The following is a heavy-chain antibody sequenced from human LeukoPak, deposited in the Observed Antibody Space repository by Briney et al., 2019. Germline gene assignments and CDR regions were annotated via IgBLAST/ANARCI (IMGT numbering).Heavy chain of an antibody. Sequence: GGSLRLSCAASGFTFSSYAMHWVRQAPGKGLEWVAVISYDGSNKYYADSVKGRFTISRDNSKNTLYLQMNSLRAEDMAVYYCAKDRTDVLLWFGELTFDYWGQGTLVTVSS. CDR1: GFTFSSYA. CDR2: ISYDGSNK. D-gene: IGHD3-10*01. V-gene: IGHV3-30*04. CDR3: AKDRTDVLLWFGELTFDY. J-gene: IGHJ4*02.